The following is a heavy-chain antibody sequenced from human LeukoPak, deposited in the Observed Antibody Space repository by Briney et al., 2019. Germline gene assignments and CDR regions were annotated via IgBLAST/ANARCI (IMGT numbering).Heavy chain of an antibody. CDR3: ARDGQVAARSYYYYYMDV. CDR1: GFTFSSYS. J-gene: IGHJ6*03. D-gene: IGHD6-6*01. CDR2: ISSSSSYI. Sequence: GGSLRLSCAASGFTFSSYSMNWVRQAPGKGLEWVSSISSSSSYIYYADSVKGRFTISRDNAKNSLYLQMNSLRAEDTAVYYCARDGQVAARSYYYYYMDVWGKGTTVTVSS. V-gene: IGHV3-21*01.